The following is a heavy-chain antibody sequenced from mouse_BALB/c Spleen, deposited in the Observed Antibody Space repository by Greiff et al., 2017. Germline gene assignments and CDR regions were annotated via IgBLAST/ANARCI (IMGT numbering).Heavy chain of an antibody. V-gene: IGHV14-3*02. D-gene: IGHD2-4*01. CDR1: GFNIKDTY. J-gene: IGHJ2*01. CDR3: ARSGGGLPYYFDY. Sequence: EVQLQQSGAELVKPGASVKLSCTASGFNIKDTYMHWVKQRPEQGLEWIGRIDPANGNTKYDPKFQGKATITADTSSNTAYLQRSSLTSEDTAVYYCARSGGGLPYYFDYWGQGTTLTVSS. CDR2: IDPANGNT.